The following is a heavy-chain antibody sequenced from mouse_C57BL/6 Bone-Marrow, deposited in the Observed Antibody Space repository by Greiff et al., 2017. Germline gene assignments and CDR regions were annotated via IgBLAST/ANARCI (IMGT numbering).Heavy chain of an antibody. CDR3: ARRDGSSPSYYAMDY. CDR2: IDPSDSET. Sequence: QVQLQQPGAELVRPGSSVKLSCKASGYTFTSYWMHWVKQRPIQGLEWIGNIDPSDSETHYNQKFKDKATLTVDKSSSTAYMQLSSLTSEDSAVYYCARRDGSSPSYYAMDYWGQGTSVTVSS. D-gene: IGHD1-1*01. CDR1: GYTFTSYW. J-gene: IGHJ4*01. V-gene: IGHV1-52*01.